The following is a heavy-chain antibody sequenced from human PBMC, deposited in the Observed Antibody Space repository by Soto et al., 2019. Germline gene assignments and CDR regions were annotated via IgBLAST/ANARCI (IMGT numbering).Heavy chain of an antibody. Sequence: SVKVSCKASGGTFSTHIINWVRQAPGQGLEWMGGIIPLFGTGSYAQKFRDRVSITADGSTYTAYMELSSLRSEDTAVYYCARSDSSGFYLPFWGQGTLVTVSS. CDR2: IIPLFGTG. CDR1: GGTFSTHI. V-gene: IGHV1-69*13. D-gene: IGHD3-22*01. J-gene: IGHJ4*02. CDR3: ARSDSSGFYLPF.